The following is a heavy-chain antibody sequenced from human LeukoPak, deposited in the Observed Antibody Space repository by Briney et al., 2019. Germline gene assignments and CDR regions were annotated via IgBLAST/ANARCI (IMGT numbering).Heavy chain of an antibody. J-gene: IGHJ4*02. CDR3: THIGSYFGVVNIPDY. Sequence: SGPTLVKPTQTLTVTCTFSGFSLSPSGVGLAWIRQPPGKPLEWLALFYWDDDKRYTPFLKNRLTITRGTSRNQVVLTMTNMDPVDTATYYCTHIGSYFGVVNIPDYWGQGTLVTVSS. D-gene: IGHD3-3*01. CDR1: GFSLSPSGVG. CDR2: FYWDDDK. V-gene: IGHV2-5*02.